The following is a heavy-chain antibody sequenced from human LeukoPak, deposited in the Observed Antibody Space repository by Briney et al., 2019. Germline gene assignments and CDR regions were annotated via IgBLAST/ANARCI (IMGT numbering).Heavy chain of an antibody. CDR1: GFTFSSYV. CDR3: AKETVAAPPIDY. V-gene: IGHV3-23*01. J-gene: IGHJ4*02. Sequence: GGSLRLSCAASGFTFSSYVMSWVRQAPGKGLEWVSAISGSAYSTYYTDSVKGRFTTSRDNSKNTLYLQMNSLRAEDTAVYYCAKETVAAPPIDYWGQGTLVTVSS. CDR2: ISGSAYST. D-gene: IGHD6-19*01.